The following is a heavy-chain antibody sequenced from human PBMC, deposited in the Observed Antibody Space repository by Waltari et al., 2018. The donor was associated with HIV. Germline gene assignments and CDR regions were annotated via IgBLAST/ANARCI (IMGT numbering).Heavy chain of an antibody. V-gene: IGHV4-59*01. J-gene: IGHJ5*02. CDR3: VRGRQYISSSYFDP. D-gene: IGHD6-19*01. CDR2: SYYSGST. Sequence: QVQLQESGPGLVKPSETLSLICTVSHGSIRSYYWSWIRQPPGKGLEWIGQSYYSGSTNYNPSLKSRVTISVDTSKNQFSLRLTSVTAADTAVYYCVRGRQYISSSYFDPWGQGTLVTVSS. CDR1: HGSIRSYY.